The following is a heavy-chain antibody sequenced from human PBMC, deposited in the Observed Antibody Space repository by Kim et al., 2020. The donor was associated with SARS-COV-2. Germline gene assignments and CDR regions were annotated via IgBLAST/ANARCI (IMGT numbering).Heavy chain of an antibody. D-gene: IGHD6-19*01. CDR3: ARDKAVGSGWSDS. Sequence: GGSLRLSCEVSGFSLGNYWMSWVRQAPGKGSQWVASIKYDGSDQKYADSVRGRFTVSRDIAKNSMYLQMNSLRAEDTAVYYCARDKAVGSGWSDSWGQGTLVTVSS. V-gene: IGHV3-7*01. CDR2: IKYDGSDQ. J-gene: IGHJ5*01. CDR1: GFSLGNYW.